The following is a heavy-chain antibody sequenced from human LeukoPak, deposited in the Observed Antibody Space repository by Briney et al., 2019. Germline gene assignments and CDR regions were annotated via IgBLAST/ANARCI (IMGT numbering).Heavy chain of an antibody. Sequence: PGGSLRLSCAASGFRFSDYSMNWVRQAPGKGLEWISYISSSGSPIYYADSVKGRFTIARDNAKNSLFLQMNSLRAEDTAVYYCARDYCSSTSCLFDYWGQGTLVTVSS. CDR2: ISSSGSPI. CDR3: ARDYCSSTSCLFDY. J-gene: IGHJ4*02. CDR1: GFRFSDYS. V-gene: IGHV3-48*01. D-gene: IGHD2-2*01.